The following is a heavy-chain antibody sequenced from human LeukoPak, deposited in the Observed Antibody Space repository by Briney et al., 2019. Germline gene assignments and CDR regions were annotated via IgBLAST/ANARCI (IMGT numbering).Heavy chain of an antibody. Sequence: GGSLRLSCAASGVTLGDTCMTWVRQAPGQGLEWVANIKQDGSEKFYVASVKGRFTISRDNGKSSLYLQMNSLRAEDTALYYCATSYDMGWLIGYWGQGTLVTVSS. CDR3: ATSYDMGWLIGY. CDR2: IKQDGSEK. J-gene: IGHJ4*02. D-gene: IGHD3/OR15-3a*01. CDR1: GVTLGDTC. V-gene: IGHV3-7*03.